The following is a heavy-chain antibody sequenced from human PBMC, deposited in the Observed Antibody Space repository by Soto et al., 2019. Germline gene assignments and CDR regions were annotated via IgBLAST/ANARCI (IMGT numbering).Heavy chain of an antibody. D-gene: IGHD1-26*01. V-gene: IGHV5-51*01. CDR3: AREWGLLPYYVMNV. CDR2: IYPADSDT. Sequence: GESLKISCKASGYTFTNYRIGWVRQMPGKGLEWMGLIYPADSDTTYSPSFQGQVSISADRSIRSAFLQWSSLKASDTAVYFCAREWGLLPYYVMNVWGHGTAVTVSS. J-gene: IGHJ6*02. CDR1: GYTFTNYR.